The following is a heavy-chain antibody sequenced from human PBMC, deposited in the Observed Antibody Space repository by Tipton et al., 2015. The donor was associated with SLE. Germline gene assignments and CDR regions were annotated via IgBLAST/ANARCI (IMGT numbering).Heavy chain of an antibody. CDR2: IYYSGST. J-gene: IGHJ6*03. CDR1: GGSISSSSYY. D-gene: IGHD3-10*01. Sequence: TLSLTCTVSGGSISSSSYYWGWIRQPPGKGLEWIGSIYYSGSTYYNPSLKSRVSISVDTSKNQFSLKVSSVTAADTAVYYCARGLWFLKLGYYYYYMDVWDKGTTVTVSS. CDR3: ARGLWFLKLGYYYYYMDV. V-gene: IGHV4-39*07.